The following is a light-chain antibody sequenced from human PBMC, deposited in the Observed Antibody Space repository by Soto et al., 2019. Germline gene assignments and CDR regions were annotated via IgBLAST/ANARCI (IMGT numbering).Light chain of an antibody. CDR3: CSYAGSSTSVV. J-gene: IGLJ2*01. CDR2: EGS. CDR1: SSDVGSYNL. V-gene: IGLV2-23*01. Sequence: QSALTQPASVSGSPGQSITISCTGTSSDVGSYNLVSWYQQHLGKAHKLMIYEGSKRPSGVSNRFSGSKSGNTASLTISGLQAEDEADYYCCSYAGSSTSVVFGGGTKLTVL.